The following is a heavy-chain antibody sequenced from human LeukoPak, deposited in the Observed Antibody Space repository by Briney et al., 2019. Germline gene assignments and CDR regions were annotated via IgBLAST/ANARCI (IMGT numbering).Heavy chain of an antibody. V-gene: IGHV4-61*02. CDR2: IYTSGST. D-gene: IGHD3-10*01. CDR3: AREVGLGYGSSAYYYYMDV. J-gene: IGHJ6*03. CDR1: GGSISSGSYY. Sequence: SQTLSLTCTVSGGSISSGSYYWSWIRQPAGKGLEWIGRIYTSGSTNYNPSLKSRVTISVDTSKNQFSLKLSSVTAADTAVYYCAREVGLGYGSSAYYYYMDVWGKGTTVTVSS.